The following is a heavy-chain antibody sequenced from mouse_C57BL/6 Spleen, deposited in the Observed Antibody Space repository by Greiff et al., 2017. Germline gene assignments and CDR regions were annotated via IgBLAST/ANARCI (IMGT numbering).Heavy chain of an antibody. CDR2: INPGSGGT. CDR3: ARSATTVVDAMDY. Sequence: QVHVKQSGAELVRPGTSVKVSCKASGYAFTNYLIEWVKQRPGQGLEWIGVINPGSGGTNYNEKFKGKATLTADKSSSTAYMQLSSLTSEDSAVYFCARSATTVVDAMDYWGQGTSVTVSS. V-gene: IGHV1-54*01. CDR1: GYAFTNYL. D-gene: IGHD1-1*01. J-gene: IGHJ4*01.